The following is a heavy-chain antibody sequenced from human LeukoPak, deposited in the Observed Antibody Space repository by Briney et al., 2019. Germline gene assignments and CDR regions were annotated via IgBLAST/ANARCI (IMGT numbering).Heavy chain of an antibody. Sequence: EASVKVSCKASGYTFTGYYMHWVRQAPGQGLEWMGWINPNSGGTNYAQKFQGRVTMTRDTSISTAYMELSRLRSDDTAVYYCARRYSSSWYAIMDVWGEGTTVTVSS. V-gene: IGHV1-2*02. J-gene: IGHJ6*04. CDR1: GYTFTGYY. CDR2: INPNSGGT. D-gene: IGHD6-13*01. CDR3: ARRYSSSWYAIMDV.